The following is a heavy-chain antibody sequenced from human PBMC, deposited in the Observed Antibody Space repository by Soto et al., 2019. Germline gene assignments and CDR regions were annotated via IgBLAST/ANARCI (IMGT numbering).Heavy chain of an antibody. CDR3: ARESEDLTSNFDY. J-gene: IGHJ4*02. CDR1: RFTFTRYS. CDR2: ISSTTNYI. Sequence: LRLSCAASRFTFTRYSMNWVRQAPGKGLEWVSSISSTTNYIYYADSMKGRFTVSRENAKNSVYLEMNSLSAEDTAVYYCARESEDLTSNFDYWGQGTLVTVSS. V-gene: IGHV3-21*01.